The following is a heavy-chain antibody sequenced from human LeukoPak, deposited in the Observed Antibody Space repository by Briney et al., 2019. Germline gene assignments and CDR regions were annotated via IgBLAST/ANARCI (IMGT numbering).Heavy chain of an antibody. D-gene: IGHD3-9*01. CDR1: GGSISSINYF. J-gene: IGHJ6*02. Sequence: SETLSLTCTVSGGSISSINYFWTWVRQPPGKGLEWIGYIYYSGSAYYNPSLAGRVAISLDTSKNQFSLKLHSVTAADTAAYYCARDSYYDLLTGYYPYYYYWMDVWGQGTTVTVSS. CDR2: IYYSGSA. CDR3: ARDSYYDLLTGYYPYYYYWMDV. V-gene: IGHV4-30-4*01.